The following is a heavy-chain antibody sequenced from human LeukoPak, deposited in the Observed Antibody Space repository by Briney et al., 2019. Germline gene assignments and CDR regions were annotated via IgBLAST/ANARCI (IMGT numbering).Heavy chain of an antibody. Sequence: SETLSLTCTVSGGSISSYYWSWIRQPPGKGLEWIGYIYYSGSTNYNPSLKSRVTISVDTSKNQFSLKLSSVTVADTAVYYCARTEGYDSSGFPFDYWGQGTLVTVSS. CDR1: GGSISSYY. D-gene: IGHD3-22*01. V-gene: IGHV4-59*08. J-gene: IGHJ4*02. CDR2: IYYSGST. CDR3: ARTEGYDSSGFPFDY.